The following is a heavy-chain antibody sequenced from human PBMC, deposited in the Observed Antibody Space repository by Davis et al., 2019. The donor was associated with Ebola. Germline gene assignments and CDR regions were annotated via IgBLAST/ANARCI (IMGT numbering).Heavy chain of an antibody. CDR2: ISSSGSTI. CDR3: ARWGRVESVAAAAWFDP. V-gene: IGHV3-48*04. J-gene: IGHJ5*02. CDR1: GFTFSSYA. D-gene: IGHD6-13*01. Sequence: GGSLRLSCAASGFTFSSYAMSWVRQAPGKGLEWVSYISSSGSTIYYADSVKGRFTISRDNAKNSLYLQMNSLRAEDTAVYYCARWGRVESVAAAAWFDPWGQGTLVTVSS.